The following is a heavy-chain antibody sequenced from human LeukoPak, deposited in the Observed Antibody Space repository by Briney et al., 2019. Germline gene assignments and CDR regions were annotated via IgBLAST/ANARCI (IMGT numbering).Heavy chain of an antibody. CDR1: GFTFSSYE. D-gene: IGHD2-15*01. CDR3: ARDLHTHCSGGSCYTPYYYYCMDV. CDR2: ISSSGSTI. J-gene: IGHJ6*02. V-gene: IGHV3-48*03. Sequence: GGSLRLSCAASGFTFSSYEMNWVRQAPGKGLEWVSYISSSGSTIYYADSVKGRFTISRDNAKNSLYLQMNSLRAEDTAVYYCARDLHTHCSGGSCYTPYYYYCMDVWGQGTTVTVSS.